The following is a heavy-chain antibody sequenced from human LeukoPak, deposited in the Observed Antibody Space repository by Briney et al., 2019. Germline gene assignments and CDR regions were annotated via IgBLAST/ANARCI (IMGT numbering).Heavy chain of an antibody. CDR2: INHSGSI. CDR1: GASFSYDY. J-gene: IGHJ5*01. Sequence: SETLSLSCAVYGASFSYDYWSWIRQAPGKGLEWIGEINHSGSITYNPSLKSRVTISAEKSKSQFSLRLTSVTAADTAVYYCAKGVWAPRFDSWGQGTLVTVSS. CDR3: AKGVWAPRFDS. V-gene: IGHV4-34*01. D-gene: IGHD7-27*01.